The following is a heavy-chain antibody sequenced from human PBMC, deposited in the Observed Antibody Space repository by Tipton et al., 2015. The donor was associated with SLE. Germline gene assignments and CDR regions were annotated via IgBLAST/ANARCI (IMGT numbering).Heavy chain of an antibody. Sequence: TLSLTCTVSGGSISSHYWSWIRQPPGKGLEWIGYVYYTGSTNYNPSLKSRVTMSLDTSKNQFSLKLYSVTAADTAVYYCAREGAYISPKYAMDVSGQGTTVTVSS. D-gene: IGHD2-21*01. CDR1: GGSISSHY. V-gene: IGHV4-59*11. CDR2: VYYTGST. CDR3: AREGAYISPKYAMDV. J-gene: IGHJ6*02.